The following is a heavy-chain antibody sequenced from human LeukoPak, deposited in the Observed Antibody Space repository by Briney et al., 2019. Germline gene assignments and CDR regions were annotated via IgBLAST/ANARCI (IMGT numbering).Heavy chain of an antibody. V-gene: IGHV3-23*01. J-gene: IGHJ3*01. CDR3: AKRPRDTSGYYLGAFDG. CDR1: GFTFSSYA. CDR2: ISASGGDT. D-gene: IGHD3-22*01. Sequence: GGSLRLSCAASGFTFSSYAMTWVRQAPGKGLEWVSAISASGGDTYYADSVKGRFTISRDNSKNTLYLHMSSLRAEDTAVYFCAKRPRDTSGYYLGAFDGWGQGTTVTVSS.